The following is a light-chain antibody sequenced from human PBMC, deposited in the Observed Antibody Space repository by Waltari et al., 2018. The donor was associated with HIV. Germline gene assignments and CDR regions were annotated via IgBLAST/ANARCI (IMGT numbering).Light chain of an antibody. Sequence: QSALTQPRSVSGSPGQSVTISCTGTSSDVGGYNYVSWYQNHPNKGPKLLIYDVTKRPSVVPDRFSGSKSGNTASLTISGLHAEDEADYYCCSYADTYFVVFCWRTTLTVL. CDR3: CSYADTYFVV. CDR1: SSDVGGYNY. V-gene: IGLV2-11*01. CDR2: DVT. J-gene: IGLJ2*01.